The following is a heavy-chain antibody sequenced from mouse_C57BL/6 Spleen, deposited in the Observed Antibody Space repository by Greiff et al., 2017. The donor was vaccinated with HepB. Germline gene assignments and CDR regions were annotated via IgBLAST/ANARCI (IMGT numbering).Heavy chain of an antibody. Sequence: QVQLQQPGAELVKPGASVKLSCKASGYTFTSYWMQWVKQRPGQGLEWIGEIDSSDSYTNYNQKFKGKATLTVDTSSSTAYMQLSSLTSEDSAVYYCARRRRAMDYWGQGTSVTVSS. CDR3: ARRRRAMDY. J-gene: IGHJ4*01. V-gene: IGHV1-50*01. CDR2: IDSSDSYT. CDR1: GYTFTSYW.